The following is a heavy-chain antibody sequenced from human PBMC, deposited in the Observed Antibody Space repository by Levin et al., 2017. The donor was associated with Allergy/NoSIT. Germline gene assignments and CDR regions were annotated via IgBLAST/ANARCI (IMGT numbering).Heavy chain of an antibody. D-gene: IGHD1-1*01. CDR3: AKKQGGTSGFSFDV. CDR2: ITGGGFNT. CDR1: GFTISEYA. V-gene: IGHV3-23*01. J-gene: IGHJ3*01. Sequence: GESLKISCAVSGFTISEYAMAWVRQAPGKGLEWVSVITGGGFNTYYGDSVKGRFTVSRDDSKDTLYLVLNSLRAEDTAVYYCAKKQGGTSGFSFDVWGQGTMVTVSS.